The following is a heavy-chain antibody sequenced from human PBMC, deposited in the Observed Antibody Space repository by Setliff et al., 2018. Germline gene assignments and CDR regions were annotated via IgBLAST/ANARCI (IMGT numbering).Heavy chain of an antibody. CDR3: ARDSYGDNLPYNWFAP. Sequence: ASVKVSCKASGGTFSSKAISWVRQAPGQGLEWMGGFIPSFGTANYAQKFQGRLTITADESTSTAHMELNSLRSEDTAIYYCARDSYGDNLPYNWFAPWGQGTLVTVSS. V-gene: IGHV1-69*13. D-gene: IGHD4-17*01. J-gene: IGHJ5*02. CDR2: FIPSFGTA. CDR1: GGTFSSKA.